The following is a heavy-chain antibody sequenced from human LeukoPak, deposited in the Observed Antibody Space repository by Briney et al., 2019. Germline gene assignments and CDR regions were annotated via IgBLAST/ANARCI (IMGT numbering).Heavy chain of an antibody. CDR1: GFTSSSYA. V-gene: IGHV3-30*09. CDR2: ISYDGSNK. J-gene: IGHJ4*02. CDR3: ARCPVYAVSFDY. Sequence: GGSLRLSCAASGFTSSSYAMHWVRQAPGKGLEWVAVISYDGSNKYYADSVKGRFAISRDNSKNTLYLQMNSLRAEDTAVYYCARCPVYAVSFDYWGQGTLVTVSS. D-gene: IGHD2-8*01.